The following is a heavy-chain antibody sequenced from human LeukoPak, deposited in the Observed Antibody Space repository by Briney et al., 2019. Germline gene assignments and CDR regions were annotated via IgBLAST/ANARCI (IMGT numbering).Heavy chain of an antibody. CDR2: ISYDGSNK. J-gene: IGHJ6*02. Sequence: GGSLRLSCAASGFTFSSYAMHWVRQAPGKGLEWVAVISYDGSNKYYADSVKGRFTISRDNSKNTLYLQMNSLRAEDTAVYYCAKELEVVEDYYYYGMDVWGQGTTVTVSS. CDR3: AKELEVVEDYYYYGMDV. CDR1: GFTFSSYA. V-gene: IGHV3-30-3*01. D-gene: IGHD3-22*01.